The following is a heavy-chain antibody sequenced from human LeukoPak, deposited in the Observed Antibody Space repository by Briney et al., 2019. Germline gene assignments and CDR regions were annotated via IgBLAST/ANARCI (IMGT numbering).Heavy chain of an antibody. J-gene: IGHJ6*02. CDR1: GYTFTSYG. CDR3: ARGPRPLLEWFSGMDV. V-gene: IGHV1-18*01. Sequence: ASVKVSCKASGYTFTSYGISWVRQAPGQGLEWMGWISAYNGNTNYAQKLQGRVTMTTDTSTSTAYMELRSLRSDDTAVYYCARGPRPLLEWFSGMDVWGQGTTVTVSS. CDR2: ISAYNGNT. D-gene: IGHD3-3*01.